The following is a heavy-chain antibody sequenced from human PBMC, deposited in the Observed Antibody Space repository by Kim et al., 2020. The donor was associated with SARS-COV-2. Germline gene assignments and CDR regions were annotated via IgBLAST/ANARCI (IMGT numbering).Heavy chain of an antibody. CDR3: ARTSYYNGMDV. CDR2: IKSDGSST. V-gene: IGHV3-74*01. J-gene: IGHJ6*02. CDR1: GFTFSSYW. Sequence: GGSLRLSCAASGFTFSSYWMHWVRQAPGKGLVWVSHIKSDGSSTSHADSVKGRFTISRDNAKNTLYLQMNSLRAEDTAVYYCARTSYYNGMDVWGQGTTVTVSS.